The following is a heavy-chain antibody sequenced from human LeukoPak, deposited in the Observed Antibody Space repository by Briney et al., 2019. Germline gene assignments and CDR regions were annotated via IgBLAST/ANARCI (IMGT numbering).Heavy chain of an antibody. CDR1: GFTFSTYA. D-gene: IGHD2-2*01. CDR3: ARFQAGIVVVPGAGAITGFDY. Sequence: PGGSLRLSCAASGFTFSTYAMSWVRQAPGKGLEWIGSIYYHENTYYNSSLKSRVTISVDTSKNQFSLKLSSVTAADTAVYYCARFQAGIVVVPGAGAITGFDYWGQGTLVTVSS. V-gene: IGHV4-38-2*01. CDR2: IYYHENT. J-gene: IGHJ4*02.